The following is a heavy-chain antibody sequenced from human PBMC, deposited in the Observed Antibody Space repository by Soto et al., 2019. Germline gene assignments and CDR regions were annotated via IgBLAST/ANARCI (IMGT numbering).Heavy chain of an antibody. D-gene: IGHD3-22*01. CDR3: AKDLARDSSGYYYLFDY. J-gene: IGHJ4*02. Sequence: GGSLRLSCAASGFTFSSYAMSWVRQAPGKGLEWVSAIRGSGGSTYYADSVKGRFTISRDNSKNTLYLQMNSLRAEDTAVYYCAKDLARDSSGYYYLFDYWGQGTLVTVSS. V-gene: IGHV3-23*01. CDR1: GFTFSSYA. CDR2: IRGSGGST.